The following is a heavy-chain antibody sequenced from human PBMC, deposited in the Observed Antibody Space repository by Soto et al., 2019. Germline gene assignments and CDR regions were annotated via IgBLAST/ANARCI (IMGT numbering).Heavy chain of an antibody. V-gene: IGHV4-30-2*01. CDR3: ATGGYSYGSYVFGY. Sequence: TLSLTCTVSGGSINSGGYSWTWIRQPPGKGLEWIGFIYHTGTTYYNPSLKSRVTISVDRSKNQFSLKPSLKLSSVTAADTAVYYCATGGYSYGSYVFGYWGQGTLVTVSS. CDR1: GGSINSGGYS. CDR2: IYHTGTT. J-gene: IGHJ4*02. D-gene: IGHD5-18*01.